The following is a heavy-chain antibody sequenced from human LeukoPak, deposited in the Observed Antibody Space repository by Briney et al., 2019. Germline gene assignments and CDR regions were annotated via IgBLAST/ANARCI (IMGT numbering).Heavy chain of an antibody. J-gene: IGHJ4*02. V-gene: IGHV1-2*02. CDR3: ARDLGYCTGGVCPLSNLFDY. Sequence: ASVKVSCKASGYTFTGYYMHWVRQAPGQGLEWMGWINPNSGGTNYAQKFQGRVTMTRDTSISTAYMELSRLRSDDTAVYYCARDLGYCTGGVCPLSNLFDYWGQGTLVTVSS. D-gene: IGHD2-8*02. CDR1: GYTFTGYY. CDR2: INPNSGGT.